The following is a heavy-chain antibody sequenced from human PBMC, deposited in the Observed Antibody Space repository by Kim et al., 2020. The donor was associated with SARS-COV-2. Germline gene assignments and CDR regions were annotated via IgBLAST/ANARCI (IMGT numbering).Heavy chain of an antibody. J-gene: IGHJ6*02. V-gene: IGHV1-69*13. D-gene: IGHD5-18*01. CDR1: GGTFSSYA. Sequence: SVKVSCKASGGTFSSYAISWVRQAPGQGLEWMGGIIPIFGTANYAQKFQGRVTITADESTSTAYMELSSLRSEDTAVYYCARAQVVTRDTAMVTYYYYGMDVWGQGTTVTVSS. CDR2: IIPIFGTA. CDR3: ARAQVVTRDTAMVTYYYYGMDV.